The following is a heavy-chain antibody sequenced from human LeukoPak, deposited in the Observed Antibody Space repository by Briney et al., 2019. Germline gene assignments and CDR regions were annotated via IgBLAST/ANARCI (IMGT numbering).Heavy chain of an antibody. Sequence: GESLKTSCKGFGYDFSTYWIGWVRQVPGEGLEWMGIIYPADSTTRYSRSFQGQVTISVDKSISTAYLQWSSLKASDTAMYYCACRKYYSTWSDPWGQGTLVTV. CDR3: ACRKYYSTWSDP. CDR2: IYPADSTT. J-gene: IGHJ5*02. D-gene: IGHD3-10*01. V-gene: IGHV5-51*01. CDR1: GYDFSTYW.